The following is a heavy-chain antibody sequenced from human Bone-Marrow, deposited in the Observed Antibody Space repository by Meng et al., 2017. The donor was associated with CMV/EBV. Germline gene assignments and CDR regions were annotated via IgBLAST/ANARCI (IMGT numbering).Heavy chain of an antibody. CDR2: TNPNSGGT. CDR1: GYTLTGYY. V-gene: IGHV1-2*02. J-gene: IGHJ6*02. CDR3: ARLARLSSRGYCSSTSCHYYYYGMDV. Sequence: ASVKVSCTASGYTLTGYYMHLVRQAPGQGLEWMGWTNPNSGGTNYAQKFQGRVTMTRDTSISTAYMELSRLRSDDTAVYYCARLARLSSRGYCSSTSCHYYYYGMDVWGQGTTVTVSS. D-gene: IGHD2-2*01.